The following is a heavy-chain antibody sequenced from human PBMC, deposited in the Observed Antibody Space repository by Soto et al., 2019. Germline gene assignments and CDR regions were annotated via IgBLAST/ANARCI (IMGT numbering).Heavy chain of an antibody. J-gene: IGHJ5*02. CDR2: IYPGDSDT. V-gene: IGHV5-51*01. CDR1: GYSFTSYW. Sequence: PGESLKISCKGSGYSFTSYWIAWVRQMPGKGLECMGIIYPGDSDTRYSPSFQGHVSFSVDNSINTVYLQWTSLKTTDTGIYFCARGYFDSGHGYDLWGQGTLVTVSS. D-gene: IGHD3-10*01. CDR3: ARGYFDSGHGYDL.